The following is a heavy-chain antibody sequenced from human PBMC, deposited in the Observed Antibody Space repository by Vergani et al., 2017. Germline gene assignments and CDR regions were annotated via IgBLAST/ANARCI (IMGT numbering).Heavy chain of an antibody. J-gene: IGHJ5*02. CDR1: RFDFSDYY. Sequence: QGQLVESGGGLVKPGGSLRLSCAASRFDFSDYYMSWIRQAPGKGLEWISYISNSGNTINYADSVKGRFIVSRDNAKKSLYLQMNSLRVEDTAGYYCASGSSGFFTLTSHNWFDPWGQGTLVTVS. D-gene: IGHD3-3*01. V-gene: IGHV3-11*04. CDR2: ISNSGNTI. CDR3: ASGSSGFFTLTSHNWFDP.